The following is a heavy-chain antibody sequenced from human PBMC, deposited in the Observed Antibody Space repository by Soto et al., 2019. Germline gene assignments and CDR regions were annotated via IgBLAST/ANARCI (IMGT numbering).Heavy chain of an antibody. J-gene: IGHJ4*02. CDR1: GGSFDITSSY. Sequence: SETLSLTCTVSGGSFDITSSYWAWVRQPPGKGLEWIAYIYYSGSTYYNPSLKSRVTISVDTSKNQFSLKLSSVTAADTAVYYCAREDCSGGSCYVFDYWGQGTLVTVSS. D-gene: IGHD2-15*01. V-gene: IGHV4-39*07. CDR3: AREDCSGGSCYVFDY. CDR2: IYYSGST.